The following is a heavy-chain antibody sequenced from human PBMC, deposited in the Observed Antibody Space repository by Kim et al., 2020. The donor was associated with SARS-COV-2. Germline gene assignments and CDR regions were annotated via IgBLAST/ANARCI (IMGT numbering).Heavy chain of an antibody. CDR3: ARGEIPGYSGYDSFGDYFDY. J-gene: IGHJ4*02. CDR2: IYYSGST. D-gene: IGHD5-12*01. V-gene: IGHV4-39*01. Sequence: SETLSLTCTVSGGSISSSSYYWGWIRQPPGKGLEWIGSIYYSGSTYYNPSLKSRVTISVDTSKNQFSLKLSSVTAADTAVYYCARGEIPGYSGYDSFGDYFDYWGQGTLVTVSS. CDR1: GGSISSSSYY.